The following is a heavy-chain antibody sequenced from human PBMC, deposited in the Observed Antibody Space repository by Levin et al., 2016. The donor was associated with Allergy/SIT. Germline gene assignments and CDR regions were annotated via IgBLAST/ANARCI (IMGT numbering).Heavy chain of an antibody. Sequence: WIRQPPGKGLEWIGYVHYSGSINYNPSLKSRVTISIDTSKNQFSLRLSSVTATDTAVYYCARQMKLVIADYYYFDYWGQGALVTVSS. CDR2: VHYSGSI. V-gene: IGHV4-59*08. CDR3: ARQMKLVIADYYYFDY. D-gene: IGHD2/OR15-2a*01. J-gene: IGHJ4*02.